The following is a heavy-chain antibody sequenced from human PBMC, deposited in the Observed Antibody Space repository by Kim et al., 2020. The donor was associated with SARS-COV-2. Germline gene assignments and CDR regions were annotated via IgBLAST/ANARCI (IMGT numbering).Heavy chain of an antibody. J-gene: IGHJ4*02. CDR1: GFKVSGNY. CDR3: VGGPTRHYV. Sequence: AGSLRLSCAASGFKVSGNYMSWVRQAPGKGLEWISIIYSGNSTYYADSVQGRFTISRDNSKNTLDLRMSSLKVEDTAIYYCVGGPTRHYVWGRGTLVTVS. CDR2: IYSGNST. V-gene: IGHV3-53*01. D-gene: IGHD3-16*01.